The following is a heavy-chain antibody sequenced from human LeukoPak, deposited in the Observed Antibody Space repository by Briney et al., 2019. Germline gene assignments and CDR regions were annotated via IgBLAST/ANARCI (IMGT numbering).Heavy chain of an antibody. Sequence: GGSLRLSCAASGFTFDDCGMIWVRQPPGKGLEWVSSIFPSGGEIHYADSVRGRFTISRDNSKSTLSLQMNSLRAEDTAIYYCVTYRQVLLPFESWGQGTLVTVSS. V-gene: IGHV3-23*01. CDR2: IFPSGGEI. J-gene: IGHJ4*02. CDR3: VTYRQVLLPFES. CDR1: GFTFDDCG. D-gene: IGHD2-8*02.